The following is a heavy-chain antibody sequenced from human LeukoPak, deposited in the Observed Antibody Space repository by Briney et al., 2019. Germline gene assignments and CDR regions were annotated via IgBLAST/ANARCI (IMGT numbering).Heavy chain of an antibody. CDR3: ARMVYSSGWNDAFDI. D-gene: IGHD6-19*01. V-gene: IGHV3-30*04. J-gene: IGHJ3*02. CDR1: GFTFSSYA. CDR2: ISYDGSNK. Sequence: GGSLRLSCAASGFTFSSYAMHWVRQAPGKGLEWVAVISYDGSNKYYADSVKGRFTISRDNSKNTLYLQMNSLRAEDTAVYYCARMVYSSGWNDAFDIWGQGTMVTVSS.